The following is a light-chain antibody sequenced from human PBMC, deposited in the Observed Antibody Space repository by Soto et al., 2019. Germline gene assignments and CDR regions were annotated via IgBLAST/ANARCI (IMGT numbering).Light chain of an antibody. V-gene: IGKV1-39*01. J-gene: IGKJ2*03. Sequence: DIQMTQSPSSVSASIGDTVTITCRASQDINVYLNWYQQKPGEVPKLLIYSASTLHRGVPSRFTGSGSETDFTLTITSLQPEDFATYYCQHGYVAPYSFGQGTKVDIK. CDR2: SAS. CDR1: QDINVY. CDR3: QHGYVAPYS.